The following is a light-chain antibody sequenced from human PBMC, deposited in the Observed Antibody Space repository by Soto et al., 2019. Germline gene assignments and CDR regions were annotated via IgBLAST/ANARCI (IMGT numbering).Light chain of an antibody. CDR1: QSVLYNSNNRNY. CDR2: GAS. J-gene: IGKJ3*01. V-gene: IGKV4-1*01. CDR3: QHYGNSPPSVT. Sequence: DIVMTQSPDSLAVSLGERATINCKSSQSVLYNSNNRNYLVWYQQKPGQAPRLLIYGASSRATGIPDRFSGSGSGTDFTLTISRLEPEDFAVYYCQHYGNSPPSVTFGPGTKVDIK.